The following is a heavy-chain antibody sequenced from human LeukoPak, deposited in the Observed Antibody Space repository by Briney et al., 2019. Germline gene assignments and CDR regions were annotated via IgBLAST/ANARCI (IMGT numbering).Heavy chain of an antibody. J-gene: IGHJ4*02. Sequence: GGSLRLSCAASGFTFSSYSMNWVRQAPGKGLEWVSYISSSSSTIYYADSVKGRFTISRDNAKNSLYLQMNSLRDEDTAMYYCARDGMVATHFLYYFDYWGQGTLVTVSS. CDR3: ARDGMVATHFLYYFDY. CDR1: GFTFSSYS. CDR2: ISSSSSTI. V-gene: IGHV3-48*02. D-gene: IGHD5-12*01.